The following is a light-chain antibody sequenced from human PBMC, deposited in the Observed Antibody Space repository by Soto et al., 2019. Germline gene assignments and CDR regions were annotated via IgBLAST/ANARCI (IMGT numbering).Light chain of an antibody. CDR2: DVS. CDR1: QTISGW. Sequence: DIHITQSPSTLSAFVGDTVTITCRASQTISGWLAWYQQKPGKAPKLLIFDVSSLESGVPSRFSGSDSGTEFTLTISGLQPDDSAVYHCQQYKSYPLTFGGGTKVDIK. J-gene: IGKJ4*01. CDR3: QQYKSYPLT. V-gene: IGKV1-5*01.